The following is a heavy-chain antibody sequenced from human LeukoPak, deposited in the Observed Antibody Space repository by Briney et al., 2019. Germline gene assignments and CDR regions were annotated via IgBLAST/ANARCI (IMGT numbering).Heavy chain of an antibody. Sequence: GGSLRLSCAASGFTVSSNYMSWVRQAPGKGLEWVSAIYTGGNTYYAGSVKGRFTISRDNSKNTLYLEMNSLRAEDTAVYYCGREDYDGYAFDIWGQGTMVTVSS. V-gene: IGHV3-66*01. CDR3: GREDYDGYAFDI. J-gene: IGHJ3*02. D-gene: IGHD3-16*01. CDR1: GFTVSSNY. CDR2: IYTGGNT.